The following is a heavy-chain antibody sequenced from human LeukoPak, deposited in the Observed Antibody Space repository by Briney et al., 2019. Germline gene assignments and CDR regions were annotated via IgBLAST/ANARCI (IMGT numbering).Heavy chain of an antibody. CDR1: GFTFSSYT. Sequence: GGSLRLSCAASGFTFSSYTMTWVRQAPGKGLEWVSSISSSSYIYYADSMKGRFTISRDNAKNSLYLQMNSLRAEDTAVYYCARFLQGHSLSETERFDYWGQGALVTVSS. CDR2: ISSSSYI. J-gene: IGHJ4*02. CDR3: ARFLQGHSLSETERFDY. V-gene: IGHV3-21*01. D-gene: IGHD3-3*01.